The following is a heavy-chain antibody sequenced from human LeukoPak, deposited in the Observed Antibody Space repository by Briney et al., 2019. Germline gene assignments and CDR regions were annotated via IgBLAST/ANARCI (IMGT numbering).Heavy chain of an antibody. V-gene: IGHV3-72*01. D-gene: IGHD3-22*01. CDR2: NRNKANNYTP. CDR3: ARRGRDSDGYAHGYDF. Sequence: GGSLRLSCAASGFTFSDHYIDWVRQAPGKGLGWVARNRNKANNYTPEYAASVKGRFTISRDDSKSSLYLQMNSLKTEDTAVYYCARRGRDSDGYAHGYDFWGQGTLVTVSS. J-gene: IGHJ4*02. CDR1: GFTFSDHY.